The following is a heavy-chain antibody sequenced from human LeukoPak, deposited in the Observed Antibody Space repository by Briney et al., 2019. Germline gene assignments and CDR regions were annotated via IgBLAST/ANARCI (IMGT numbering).Heavy chain of an antibody. J-gene: IGHJ3*02. CDR2: ISSNGGST. Sequence: PGGSLRLSCAASGFTFSSYAMHWVRQAPGKGLEYVSAISSNGGSTYYANSVKGRFTISRDNSKNTLYLQMGSLRAEDTAVYCCARAAIYYYDSSGYSAFDIWGQGTMVTVSS. D-gene: IGHD3-22*01. CDR1: GFTFSSYA. V-gene: IGHV3-64*01. CDR3: ARAAIYYYDSSGYSAFDI.